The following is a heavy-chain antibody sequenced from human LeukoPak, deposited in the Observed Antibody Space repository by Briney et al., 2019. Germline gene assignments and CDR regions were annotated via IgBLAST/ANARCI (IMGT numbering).Heavy chain of an antibody. Sequence: SETRSLTCTVSGGSISSYYWSWIRQPPGKGLEWIGYIYYSGSTNYNPSLKSRVTISVDTSKNQFSLKLSSVTAADTAVYYCARVGGEGAFDIWGQGTMVTVSS. V-gene: IGHV4-59*01. CDR3: ARVGGEGAFDI. CDR1: GGSISSYY. CDR2: IYYSGST. D-gene: IGHD4-17*01. J-gene: IGHJ3*02.